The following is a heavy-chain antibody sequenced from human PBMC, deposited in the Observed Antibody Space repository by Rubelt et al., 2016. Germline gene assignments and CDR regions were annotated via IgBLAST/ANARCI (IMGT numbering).Heavy chain of an antibody. CDR3: ARGDPDRGSRTVTLDY. D-gene: IGHD4-17*01. Sequence: ESGPGRVKPSETLSLTCTVSGGSISSYYWSWIRQPAGKGLEWIGRIYTSGSTNYNPSLKSRVTMSVDTSKNQFSLKLSSVTAADTAVDYCARGDPDRGSRTVTLDYWGQGTLVTVSS. CDR2: IYTSGST. CDR1: GGSISSYY. V-gene: IGHV4-4*07. J-gene: IGHJ4*02.